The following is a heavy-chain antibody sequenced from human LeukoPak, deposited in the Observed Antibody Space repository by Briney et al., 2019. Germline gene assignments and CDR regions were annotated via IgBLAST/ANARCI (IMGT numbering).Heavy chain of an antibody. CDR3: ASTVGATNNYGMDV. D-gene: IGHD1-26*01. CDR2: IYYSGST. CDR1: GGSISSYY. V-gene: IGHV4-59*01. J-gene: IGHJ6*02. Sequence: SETLSLTCTVSGGSISSYYWSWIRQPPGKGLEWSGYIYYSGSTNYNPSLKSRVTISVDTSKNQFSLKLSAVTAADTAVYYCASTVGATNNYGMDVWGQGTTVTVSS.